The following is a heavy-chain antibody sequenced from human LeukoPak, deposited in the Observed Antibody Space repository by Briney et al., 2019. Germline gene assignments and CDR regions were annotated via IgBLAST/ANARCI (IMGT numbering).Heavy chain of an antibody. Sequence: ASVKVSCKASGYTFTGYYMHWVRQAPGQGLEWMGWINPKSGGTNYLQKFQGRVTMTRDTSISTTYMELSRLTIDDTAVYYCAREGAVVVPANIVTKAIDIWGQGTMVTVSS. D-gene: IGHD2-15*01. J-gene: IGHJ3*02. CDR2: INPKSGGT. CDR3: AREGAVVVPANIVTKAIDI. V-gene: IGHV1-2*02. CDR1: GYTFTGYY.